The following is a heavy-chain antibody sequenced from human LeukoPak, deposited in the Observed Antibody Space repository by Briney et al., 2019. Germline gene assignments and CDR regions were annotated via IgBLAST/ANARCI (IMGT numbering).Heavy chain of an antibody. CDR3: ASLGDGGNS. Sequence: GGSLRLSCEASGFTLSTYWMNWVRQVPGKGLDWVANINPDGSGKRYVDSVKGRFTIARDNADNSLSLQMNSLRADDTAVYYCASLGDGGNSGGQGTLVTVSS. D-gene: IGHD3-16*01. CDR1: GFTLSTYW. V-gene: IGHV3-7*01. CDR2: INPDGSGK. J-gene: IGHJ5*01.